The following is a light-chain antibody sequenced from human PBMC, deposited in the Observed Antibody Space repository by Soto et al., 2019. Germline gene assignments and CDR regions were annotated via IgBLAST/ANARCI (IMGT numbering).Light chain of an antibody. CDR2: AAS. J-gene: IGKJ1*01. CDR3: QQSYSTPWT. V-gene: IGKV1-39*01. CDR1: QSISSY. Sequence: DIQMTQSPSSLSASVGDGVTINCRASQSISSYLNWYQQKPGKAPKIMIYAASSLQSGVPSRFSGSGSGTDFTLTISSLQPEDFATYYCQQSYSTPWTFGQGTKVDI.